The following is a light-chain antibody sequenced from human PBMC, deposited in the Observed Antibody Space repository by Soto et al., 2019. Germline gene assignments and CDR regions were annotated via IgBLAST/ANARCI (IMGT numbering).Light chain of an antibody. CDR3: HQYTNYMYT. V-gene: IGKV3-15*01. CDR1: QSIRNN. J-gene: IGKJ2*01. Sequence: EIVLSQSPGTLSVSPGEAVTIPCRASQSIRNNLAWYQQRPGQAPRLLIYDASTRATGIPVRFRGSGSGTDFTLTISSLQSEDFAVYYCHQYTNYMYTFGQGT. CDR2: DAS.